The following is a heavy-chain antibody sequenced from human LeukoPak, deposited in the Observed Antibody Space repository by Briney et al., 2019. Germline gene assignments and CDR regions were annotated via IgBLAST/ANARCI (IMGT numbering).Heavy chain of an antibody. CDR3: AAGLSYYDILTGYLV. CDR2: IYPGDSDT. Sequence: GESLKISCKGSGYSFTSYWIGWVRQMPGKGLEWMGIIYPGDSDTRYSPSFQGQVTISADKSISTAYLQWSSLKASDTAMYYCAAGLSYYDILTGYLVWGQGTTVTVSS. V-gene: IGHV5-51*01. D-gene: IGHD3-9*01. CDR1: GYSFTSYW. J-gene: IGHJ6*02.